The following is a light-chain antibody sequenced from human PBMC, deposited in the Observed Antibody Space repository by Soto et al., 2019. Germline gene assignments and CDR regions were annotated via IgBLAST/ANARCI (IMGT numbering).Light chain of an antibody. V-gene: IGLV2-14*01. CDR3: SSFTSSTTLL. CDR1: SSDVGGYDS. J-gene: IGLJ2*01. Sequence: QSALTQAASVSGSPGQSITISCTGTSSDVGGYDSVSWYQQHPGKAPILMIYEVTNRPSGVSNRFSGSKSGNTASLTISGLQAEDEADYYCSSFTSSTTLLFGGGTKLTVL. CDR2: EVT.